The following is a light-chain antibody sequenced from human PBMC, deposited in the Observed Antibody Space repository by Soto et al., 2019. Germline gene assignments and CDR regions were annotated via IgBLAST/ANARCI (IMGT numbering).Light chain of an antibody. J-gene: IGLJ2*01. CDR3: CSYASSRDVF. V-gene: IGLV2-14*02. CDR2: EAT. CDR1: SNDVGRYNL. Sequence: QSALTQPASVSGSPGQSITISCTGTSNDVGRYNLVSWYQHHPGKAPKLIIYEATKRPSGVSDRFSGSKSGNTASLTISGLQAADEADYFCCSYASSRDVFFGGGTKVTVL.